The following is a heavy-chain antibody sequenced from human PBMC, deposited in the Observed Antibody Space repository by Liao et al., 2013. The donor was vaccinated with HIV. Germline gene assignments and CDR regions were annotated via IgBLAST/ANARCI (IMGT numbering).Heavy chain of an antibody. CDR3: ARDPYYDFWSGYYSWGAFDI. J-gene: IGHJ3*02. CDR1: GGSISSSSYY. Sequence: WGPGLLRSSETLSLTCTVSGGSISSSSYYWGWIRQPPGKGLEWIGSIYYSGNTYYNPSLKSRVTISVDTSKNQFSLKLSSVTAADTAVYYCARDPYYDFWSGYYSWGAFDIWGQGTMVTVSS. CDR2: IYYSGNT. V-gene: IGHV4-39*07. D-gene: IGHD3-3*01.